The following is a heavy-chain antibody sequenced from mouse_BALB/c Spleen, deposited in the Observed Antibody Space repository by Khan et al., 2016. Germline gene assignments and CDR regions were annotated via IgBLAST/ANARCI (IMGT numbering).Heavy chain of an antibody. V-gene: IGHV3-2*02. CDR3: ARTVLRLYYFDY. J-gene: IGHJ2*01. CDR2: ISYSGST. CDR1: GYSITSDYA. Sequence: EVKLEESGPGLVKPSQSLSLTCTVTGYSITSDYAWNWIRQFPGNKLEWMGYISYSGSTSYNPSPKSRISITRDTSKNQFFLQLNSVTTEDPATYYCARTVLRLYYFDYWGQGTTLTVSS. D-gene: IGHD1-2*01.